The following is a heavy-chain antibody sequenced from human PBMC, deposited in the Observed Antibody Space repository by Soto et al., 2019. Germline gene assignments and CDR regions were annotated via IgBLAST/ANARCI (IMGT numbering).Heavy chain of an antibody. CDR3: ARDVVVVTASRGWFDS. D-gene: IGHD2-21*02. V-gene: IGHV1-69*12. CDR1: AGTFSSYA. CDR2: IIPMFGTP. Sequence: QVQLVQSGAEVKKPGSSVKVSCKATAGTFSSYAISWVRQAPGQGLEWMGGIIPMFGTPNYAQKFQGRVTITADESTSTAYMELSSLRSEDTAVYYCARDVVVVTASRGWFDSWGQGTLVTVSS. J-gene: IGHJ5*01.